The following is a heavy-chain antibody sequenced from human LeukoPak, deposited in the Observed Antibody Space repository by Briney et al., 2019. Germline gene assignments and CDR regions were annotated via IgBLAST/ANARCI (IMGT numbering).Heavy chain of an antibody. V-gene: IGHV4-59*01. J-gene: IGHJ6*02. CDR2: IYYSGST. CDR3: ASMDYYYGMDV. D-gene: IGHD3-10*01. Sequence: SEALSLTCTVSGGSISSYYWSWIRQPPGKGLEWIGYIYYSGSTNYNPSLKSRVTISVDTSKNQFSLKLSSVTAADTAVYYCASMDYYYGMDVWGQGTTVTASS. CDR1: GGSISSYY.